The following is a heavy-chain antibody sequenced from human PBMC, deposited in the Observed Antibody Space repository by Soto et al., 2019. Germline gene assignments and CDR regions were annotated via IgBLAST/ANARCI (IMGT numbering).Heavy chain of an antibody. Sequence: TLSLTCTVSGGSIISGYWSWIRQPPGKGLEWIGYISYSGNTNYNPSLKSRVTMSVDTPKNQFSLRLSSVTTADTAVYYCAGLRGYAGSPIDYGGKGTLATVS. CDR3: AGLRGYAGSPIDY. CDR2: ISYSGNT. D-gene: IGHD2-15*01. J-gene: IGHJ4*02. CDR1: GGSIISGY. V-gene: IGHV4-59*01.